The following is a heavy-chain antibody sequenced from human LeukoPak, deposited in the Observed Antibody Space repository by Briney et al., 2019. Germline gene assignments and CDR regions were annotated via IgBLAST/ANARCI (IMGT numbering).Heavy chain of an antibody. J-gene: IGHJ5*02. CDR3: ARATYYDYVWGSYRQSSWFDP. CDR2: INHSGST. V-gene: IGHV4-34*01. CDR1: GGSFSGYY. D-gene: IGHD3-16*02. Sequence: SETLSLTCAVYGGSFSGYYWSWIRQPPGKGLEWIGEINHSGSTNYNPSLKSRVTISVDTSKNQFSLKLSSVTAADTAVYYCARATYYDYVWGSYRQSSWFDPWGQGTLVTVSP.